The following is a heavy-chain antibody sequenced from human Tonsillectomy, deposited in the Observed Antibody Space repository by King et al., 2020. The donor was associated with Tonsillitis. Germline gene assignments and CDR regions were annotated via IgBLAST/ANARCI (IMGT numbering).Heavy chain of an antibody. J-gene: IGHJ4*02. CDR2: ITEFGGST. V-gene: IGHV3-43*02. Sequence: VQLVESGGGVVQPGGSLRLSCVASGFTFHDYAIHWVRQAPGKALEWVSLITEFGGSTYYADSVGGRFTISRDNSRDSLFLQMNSLRTEDTALYYCVSSYWRGHSGSLGYWGQGTLVTVSS. D-gene: IGHD3-3*01. CDR3: VSSYWRGHSGSLGY. CDR1: GFTFHDYA.